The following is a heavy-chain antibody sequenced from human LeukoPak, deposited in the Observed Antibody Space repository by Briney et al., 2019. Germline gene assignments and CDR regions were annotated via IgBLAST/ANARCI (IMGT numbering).Heavy chain of an antibody. CDR3: ARLSPPPHRGPGPGTYYYYGMDV. CDR2: INHSGST. Sequence: SETLSLTCAVYGGSFSGYYWSWIRQPPGKGLQWIGEINHSGSTNYNPSLKRRVTISVDTSKNQFSLKLSSVTAADTAVYYCARLSPPPHRGPGPGTYYYYGMDVWGQGTTVTVSS. CDR1: GGSFSGYY. V-gene: IGHV4-34*01. J-gene: IGHJ6*02. D-gene: IGHD6-13*01.